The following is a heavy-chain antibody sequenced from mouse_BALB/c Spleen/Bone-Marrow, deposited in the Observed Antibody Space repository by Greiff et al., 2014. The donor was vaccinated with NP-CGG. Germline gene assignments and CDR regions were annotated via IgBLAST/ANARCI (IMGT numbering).Heavy chain of an antibody. J-gene: IGHJ2*01. CDR2: IYPGSGST. V-gene: IGHV1S22*01. D-gene: IGHD4-1*02. Sequence: KQSGSELVRPGASVKLSCKASGYTFTSYWMHWVKQRPGQGLEWIGNIYPGSGSTNYDEKFKSKATLTVDTSSSTAYMQLSGLTSEDSAVYYCTREGPTGTGGDYWGQGTTLTVSS. CDR3: TREGPTGTGGDY. CDR1: GYTFTSYW.